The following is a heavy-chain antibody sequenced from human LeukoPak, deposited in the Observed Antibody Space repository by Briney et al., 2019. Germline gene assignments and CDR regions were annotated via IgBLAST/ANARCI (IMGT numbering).Heavy chain of an antibody. J-gene: IGHJ4*02. V-gene: IGHV1-3*01. CDR2: INAGNGNT. D-gene: IGHD1-26*01. Sequence: GASVKVSCKASGYTFTSYAMHWVRQAPGQRLEWMGWINAGNGNTKYSQKFQGRVTITRDTSASTAYMELSSLRSEDTAVYYCARDGEWELPEDYWGQGTLVTVSS. CDR1: GYTFTSYA. CDR3: ARDGEWELPEDY.